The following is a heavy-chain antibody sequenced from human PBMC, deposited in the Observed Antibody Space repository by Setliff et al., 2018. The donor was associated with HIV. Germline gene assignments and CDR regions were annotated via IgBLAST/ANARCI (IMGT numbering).Heavy chain of an antibody. J-gene: IGHJ6*03. Sequence: SETLSLTCAVYGGSFSGYYWSWIRQSPGKGLEWIGSIHSSGTTYYNPSLKSRLIMSVDTSKSQFSLKLSSVTAADTAEYYCTRSPEYYYGSGRPVTRNYHMDVWGKGTTVTVSS. CDR3: TRSPEYYYGSGRPVTRNYHMDV. CDR1: GGSFSGYY. V-gene: IGHV4-34*10. CDR2: IHSSGTT. D-gene: IGHD3-10*01.